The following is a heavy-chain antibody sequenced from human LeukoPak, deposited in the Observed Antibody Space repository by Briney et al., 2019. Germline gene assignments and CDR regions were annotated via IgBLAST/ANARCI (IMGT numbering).Heavy chain of an antibody. CDR3: ARLTYYYDSSGYCYVSYFDY. J-gene: IGHJ4*02. CDR2: IYYSGST. V-gene: IGHV4-59*01. D-gene: IGHD3-22*01. CDR1: GGSISSYY. Sequence: SETLSLTCTVSGGSISSYYWSWIRQPPGKGLEWIGYIYYSGSTNYNPSLKSRVTISVDTSKNQFSLKLSSVTAADTAVYYCARLTYYYDSSGYCYVSYFDYWGQGTLVTVSS.